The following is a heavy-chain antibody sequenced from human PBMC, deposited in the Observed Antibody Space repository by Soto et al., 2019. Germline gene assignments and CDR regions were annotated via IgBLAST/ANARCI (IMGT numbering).Heavy chain of an antibody. Sequence: ASVKVSCKASGGTFSNSAISWVRQAPGQGLEWMGWISAYNRNTNYAQKLQGRVTMTTDTSTSTAYMELRSLRSDDTAVYYCARPKGAFDAFDIWGQGTMVTVSS. CDR2: ISAYNRNT. V-gene: IGHV1-18*04. J-gene: IGHJ3*02. CDR1: GGTFSNSA. CDR3: ARPKGAFDAFDI.